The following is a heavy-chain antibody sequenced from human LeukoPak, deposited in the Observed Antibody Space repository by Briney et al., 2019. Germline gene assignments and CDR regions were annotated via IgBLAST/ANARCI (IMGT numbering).Heavy chain of an antibody. CDR3: ARVGYSYGPDY. J-gene: IGHJ4*02. CDR2: IYYSGST. D-gene: IGHD5-18*01. Sequence: SETLSLTCTVSGGSISSSSYYWGWIRQPPGKGLEWIGSIYYSGSTYYNPSLKSRVTISVDTSKNQLSLKLSSVTAADTAVYYCARVGYSYGPDYWGQGTLVTVSS. V-gene: IGHV4-39*07. CDR1: GGSISSSSYY.